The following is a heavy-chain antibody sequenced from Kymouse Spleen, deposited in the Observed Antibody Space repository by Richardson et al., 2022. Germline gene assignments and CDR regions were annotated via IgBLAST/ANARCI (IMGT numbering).Heavy chain of an antibody. J-gene: IGHJ6*02. CDR1: GGSISSSSYY. CDR3: ARQMIAAAGTRDYYYGMDV. V-gene: IGHV4-39*01. D-gene: IGHD6-13*01. Sequence: QLQLQESGPGLVKPSETLSLTCTVSGGSISSSSYYWGWIRQPPGKGLEWIGSIYYSGSTYYNPSLKSRVTISVDTSKNQFSLKLSSVTAADTAVYYCARQMIAAAGTRDYYYGMDVWGQGTTVTVSS. CDR2: IYYSGST.